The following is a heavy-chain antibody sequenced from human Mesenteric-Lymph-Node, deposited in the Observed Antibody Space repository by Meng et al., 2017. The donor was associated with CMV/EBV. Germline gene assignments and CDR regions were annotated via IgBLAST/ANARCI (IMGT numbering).Heavy chain of an antibody. D-gene: IGHD6-13*01. J-gene: IGHJ4*02. CDR3: ARIGTGYSSSWSFDY. V-gene: IGHV3-48*03. CDR2: ISSSGSTV. CDR1: GFTFSGYE. Sequence: GGSLRLSCAASGFTFSGYEMNWVRQAPGKGLEWVSYISSSGSTVYYADSVKGRFTISRDNAKNSLYLQMNSLRAEDTAVYYCARIGTGYSSSWSFDYWGQGTVVTVSS.